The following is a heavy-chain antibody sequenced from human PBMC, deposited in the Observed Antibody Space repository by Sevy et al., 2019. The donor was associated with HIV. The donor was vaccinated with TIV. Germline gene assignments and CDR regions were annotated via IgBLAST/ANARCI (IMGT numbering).Heavy chain of an antibody. D-gene: IGHD1-7*01. CDR2: IWSDGSNK. J-gene: IGHJ4*02. CDR1: GFSFSDSG. CDR3: AREGVAGTTPSFDQ. Sequence: GGSLRLSCEASGFSFSDSGMHWVRQAPGKGLEWVAAIWSDGSNKFYADSVKGRFTISRDNSKNMVYLEMTSLRPQDTAFYYCAREGVAGTTPSFDQWGQGTLVTVSS. V-gene: IGHV3-33*01.